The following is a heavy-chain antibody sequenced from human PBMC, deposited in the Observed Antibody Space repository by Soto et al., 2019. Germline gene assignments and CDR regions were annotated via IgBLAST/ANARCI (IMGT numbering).Heavy chain of an antibody. CDR2: IHHSGST. CDR3: ARDQCSHAGD. CDR1: GVSISSDNW. Sequence: QVQLQESGPGLVKPSGTVSLTCAVSGVSISSDNWWGWVRQPPGKALEWIGEIHHSGSTNYSPSLKSRVTMSVVPAKDLFSLTLNSVTAADTAFYYCARDQCSHAGDWGQGTLVSVSS. D-gene: IGHD6-13*01. J-gene: IGHJ4*02. V-gene: IGHV4-4*02.